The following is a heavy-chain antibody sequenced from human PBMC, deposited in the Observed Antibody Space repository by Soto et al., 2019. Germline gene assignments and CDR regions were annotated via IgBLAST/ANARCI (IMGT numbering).Heavy chain of an antibody. Sequence: QVQLVQSGAEVKKPGSSVKVSCKASGGTFSSYAICWVRQAPGQGLDWMGGIIPIFGTANYAQKFQGRVTITADESTSTAYMELSSLRSEDTAVYYCARGGGYSYGYYYYYGMDVWGQGTTVTVSS. J-gene: IGHJ6*02. V-gene: IGHV1-69*01. D-gene: IGHD5-18*01. CDR1: GGTFSSYA. CDR2: IIPIFGTA. CDR3: ARGGGYSYGYYYYYGMDV.